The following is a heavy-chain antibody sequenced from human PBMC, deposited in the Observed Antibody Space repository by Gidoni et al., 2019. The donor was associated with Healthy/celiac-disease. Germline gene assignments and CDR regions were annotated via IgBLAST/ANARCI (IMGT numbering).Heavy chain of an antibody. D-gene: IGHD1-26*01. Sequence: QVQLQESGPGLVKPSQTLSLTCTVSGGSISSGDYYWSWIRQPPGKGLEWIGYIYYSGSTYYNPSLKSRVTISVDTSKNQFSLKLSSVTAADTAVYYCAGRVVVGGWEAYGMDVWGQGTTVTVSS. CDR1: GGSISSGDYY. V-gene: IGHV4-30-4*01. CDR2: IYYSGST. CDR3: AGRVVVGGWEAYGMDV. J-gene: IGHJ6*02.